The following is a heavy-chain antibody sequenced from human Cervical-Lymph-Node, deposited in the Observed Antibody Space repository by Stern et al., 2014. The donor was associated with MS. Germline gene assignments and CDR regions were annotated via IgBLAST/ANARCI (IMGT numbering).Heavy chain of an antibody. V-gene: IGHV2-26*01. Sequence: QVNLRESGPVLVKPTETLMLTCTVSGFSLSNARMGVSWIRQPPGKALEWLAHIFLCREKSYSTSLKSRLTISKDTSKSQVVLTMTNMDPVDTATYFCARILYDGAYRGDYWGQGTLVTVSS. CDR1: GFSLSNARMG. CDR2: IFLCREK. J-gene: IGHJ4*02. CDR3: ARILYDGAYRGDY. D-gene: IGHD3-10*01.